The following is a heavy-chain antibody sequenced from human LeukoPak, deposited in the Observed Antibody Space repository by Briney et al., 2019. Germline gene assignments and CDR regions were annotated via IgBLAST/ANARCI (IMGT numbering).Heavy chain of an antibody. CDR1: GFTFSSYA. CDR3: ARDPYYGGNSIHSYFDY. D-gene: IGHD4-23*01. V-gene: IGHV3-30*03. Sequence: GGSLRLSCAASGFTFSSYAMSWVRQAPGKGLEWVAVISYDGSNKYYADSVKGRFTISRDNSKNTLYLQMNSLRAEDTAVYYCARDPYYGGNSIHSYFDYWGQGTLVTVSS. J-gene: IGHJ4*02. CDR2: ISYDGSNK.